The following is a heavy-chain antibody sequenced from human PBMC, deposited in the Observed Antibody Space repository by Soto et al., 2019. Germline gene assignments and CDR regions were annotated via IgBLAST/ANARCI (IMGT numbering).Heavy chain of an antibody. CDR2: IFQTGST. J-gene: IGHJ6*02. V-gene: IGHV4-30-2*01. Sequence: PSETLSLTCAVSGGSVSSGDYSWSWIRQPPGKGLEWIGYIFQTGSTYYKSSLKSRVTISVDRSKNQFSLKLRSVTAADTAVYYCERDFGPYGMDVWGQGNTVTVSS. CDR3: ERDFGPYGMDV. D-gene: IGHD3-10*01. CDR1: GGSVSSGDYS.